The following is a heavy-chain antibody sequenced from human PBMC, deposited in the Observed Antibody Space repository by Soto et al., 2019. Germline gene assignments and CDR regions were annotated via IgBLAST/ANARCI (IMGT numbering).Heavy chain of an antibody. CDR2: TYHSGNH. D-gene: IGHD4-17*01. Sequence: QLQLQESGSRLVKSSETLSLTCAVSGDTISTGGYSWAWIRQPPGKPLEWIGHTYHSGNHYYNPSHKGRVIISVDRSKNQFSLKLSSLTAADTAVYYCASEAYGDYVGYFDLWGQGTLVTDSS. CDR3: ASEAYGDYVGYFDL. V-gene: IGHV4-30-2*01. CDR1: GDTISTGGYS. J-gene: IGHJ5*02.